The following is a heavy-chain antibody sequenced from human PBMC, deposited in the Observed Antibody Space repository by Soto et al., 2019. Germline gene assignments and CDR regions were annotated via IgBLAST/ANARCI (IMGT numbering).Heavy chain of an antibody. J-gene: IGHJ4*02. CDR1: GGSVSSSHW. CDR2: ISHGGST. Sequence: SETLSLTCVDSGGSVSSSHWWSWVRQPPGKGLEWIGEISHGGSTTSKPSLKSRVTISLDKSKNHFSLKLSSVTAADTAMYYCARTEAAAGDFDSWGQGILVTVSS. CDR3: ARTEAAAGDFDS. D-gene: IGHD6-13*01. V-gene: IGHV4-4*02.